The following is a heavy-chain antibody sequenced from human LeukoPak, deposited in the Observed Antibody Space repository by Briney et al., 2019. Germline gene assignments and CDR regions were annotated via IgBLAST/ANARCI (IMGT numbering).Heavy chain of an antibody. V-gene: IGHV1-8*01. CDR2: MNPNSGNT. CDR1: GYTFTSYD. CDR3: ASLSRGYCSGGSCYSSVDY. D-gene: IGHD2-15*01. J-gene: IGHJ4*02. Sequence: GASVKVSCKASGYTFTSYDINWVRQATGQGREWMGWMNPNSGNTGYAQKFQGRVTMTRNTSISTAYMELSSLRSEDTAVYYCASLSRGYCSGGSCYSSVDYWGQGTLVTVSS.